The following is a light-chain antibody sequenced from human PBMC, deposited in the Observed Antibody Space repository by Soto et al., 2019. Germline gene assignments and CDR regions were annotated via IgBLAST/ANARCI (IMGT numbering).Light chain of an antibody. J-gene: IGLJ2*01. CDR1: SSDVGGYNY. V-gene: IGLV2-8*01. Sequence: QSALTQPPSASGSLGQSVTISCTGTSSDVGGYNYVSWHQQHPGKAPKVMIYEVTKRPPGVPDRFSGSKSGNTASLTVSGLQAEDEAYCYCSSFAGGGNPVLLGGGTKLTVL. CDR2: EVT. CDR3: SSFAGGGNPVL.